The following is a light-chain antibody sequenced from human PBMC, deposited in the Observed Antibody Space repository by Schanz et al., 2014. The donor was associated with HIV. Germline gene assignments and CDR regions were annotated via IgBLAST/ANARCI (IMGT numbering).Light chain of an antibody. Sequence: QSALAQPPSASGSPGQSVTISCTGTSSDVGSYDYVSWYQQHPGTVPKPMIYSVNTQPSGVPDRFSGSKSGNTASLAISGLQSEDESDFFCATWDDSLDGWVFGGGTKLTVL. CDR1: SSDVGSYDY. CDR3: ATWDDSLDGWV. J-gene: IGLJ3*02. CDR2: SVN. V-gene: IGLV2-11*01.